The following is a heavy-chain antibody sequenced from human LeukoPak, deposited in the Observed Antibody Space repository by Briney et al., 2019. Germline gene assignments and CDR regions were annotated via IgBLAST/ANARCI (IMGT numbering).Heavy chain of an antibody. Sequence: GGSLRLSCAASGFTFSSYSMNWVRQAPGKGLDWVSSISSSSSSIYYADSMKGRFTISRDNVKNLLFLQMNSLRAEDTAIYYCARDRKGRTYGDPYWFFDLWGRGTLVSVSS. CDR1: GFTFSSYS. CDR3: ARDRKGRTYGDPYWFFDL. D-gene: IGHD4-17*01. CDR2: ISSSSSSI. J-gene: IGHJ2*01. V-gene: IGHV3-21*06.